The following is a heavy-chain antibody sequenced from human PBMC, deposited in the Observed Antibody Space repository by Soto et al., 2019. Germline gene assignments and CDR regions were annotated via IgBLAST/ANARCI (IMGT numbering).Heavy chain of an antibody. V-gene: IGHV3-15*07. CDR1: SVSDAW. CDR2: IKSKTDDGTT. CDR3: TSRGLLPGCGGDRYPGY. J-gene: IGHJ4*02. Sequence: SVSDAWMNWVRQAPGKGLEWVGRIKSKTDDGTTDFAAPVKGRFTISRADSKNTVYLQMNSLKSEDTAVYYCTSRGLLPGCGGDRYPGYWGQGTLVTVSS. D-gene: IGHD2-21*02.